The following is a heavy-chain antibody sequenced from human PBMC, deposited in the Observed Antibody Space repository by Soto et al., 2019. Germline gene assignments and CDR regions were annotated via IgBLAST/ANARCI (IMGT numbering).Heavy chain of an antibody. J-gene: IGHJ5*02. Sequence: PSETLSLTCSVSGGSITSHYCSWFRQPPGKGLEWIGYINHSGLTSYNPSLKSRVTMSVDTSKNHFSLKLSSVTAADTAVYYCARGYCSSTSCYIWDNWFDPWGQGTLVTVS. D-gene: IGHD2-2*02. CDR1: GGSITSHY. V-gene: IGHV4-59*11. CDR3: ARGYCSSTSCYIWDNWFDP. CDR2: INHSGLT.